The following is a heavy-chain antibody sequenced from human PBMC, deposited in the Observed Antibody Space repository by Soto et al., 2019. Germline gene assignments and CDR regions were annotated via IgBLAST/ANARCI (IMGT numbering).Heavy chain of an antibody. J-gene: IGHJ6*02. CDR2: ISYDGSNK. CDR1: GFTFSSYA. Sequence: PGGSLRLSCAASGFTFSSYAMHWVRQAPGKGLEWVAVISYDGSNKYYADSVKGRFTISRDNSKNTLYLQMNSLRAEDTAVYYCARGVLRYFDWPKPKYYYYGMDVWGQGXTVTVSS. V-gene: IGHV3-30-3*01. CDR3: ARGVLRYFDWPKPKYYYYGMDV. D-gene: IGHD3-9*01.